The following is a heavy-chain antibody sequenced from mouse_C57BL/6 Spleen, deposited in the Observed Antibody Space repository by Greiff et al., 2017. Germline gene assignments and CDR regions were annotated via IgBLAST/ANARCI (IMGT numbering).Heavy chain of an antibody. CDR3: ARQGDWYFDV. Sequence: VQRVESGGDLLKPGGSLKLSCAASGFTFSSYGMSWVRQTPEKRLEWVATISSGGSYPYYPDSVKGRFTISRDNAKNTRYLQMSSLKSEDTAMYYCARQGDWYFDVWGTGTTGTVSS. J-gene: IGHJ1*03. CDR2: ISSGGSYP. V-gene: IGHV5-6*01. CDR1: GFTFSSYG.